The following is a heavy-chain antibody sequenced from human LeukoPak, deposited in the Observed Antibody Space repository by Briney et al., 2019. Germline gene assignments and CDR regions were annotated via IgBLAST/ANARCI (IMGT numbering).Heavy chain of an antibody. CDR3: AELGITMIGGV. Sequence: PGGSLRLSCAASGFTFDDYGMSWVRHAPGEGLEWVSGINWNGGSTGYADSVKGRFTISRDNAKNSLYLQMNSLRAEDTAVYHCAELGITMIGGVWGKGTTVTISS. CDR1: GFTFDDYG. CDR2: INWNGGST. D-gene: IGHD3-10*02. V-gene: IGHV3-20*01. J-gene: IGHJ6*01.